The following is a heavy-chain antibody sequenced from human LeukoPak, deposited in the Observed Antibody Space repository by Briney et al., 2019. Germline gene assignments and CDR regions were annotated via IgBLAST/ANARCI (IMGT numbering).Heavy chain of an antibody. D-gene: IGHD6-13*01. Sequence: GGSLRLPCAASGFTFSSHGMHWVRQAPGKGLEWVAVIWYDGSNKYYADSVKGRFTISRDNSKNTLYLQMNSLRAEDTAVYYCAKIDPSSSSWFNAFDIWGQGTMVTVSS. CDR1: GFTFSSHG. J-gene: IGHJ3*02. CDR3: AKIDPSSSSWFNAFDI. V-gene: IGHV3-33*06. CDR2: IWYDGSNK.